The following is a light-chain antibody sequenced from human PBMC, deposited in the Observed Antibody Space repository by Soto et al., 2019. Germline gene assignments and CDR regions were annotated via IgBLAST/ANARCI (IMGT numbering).Light chain of an antibody. CDR3: QQSYSTPQT. CDR2: AAS. J-gene: IGKJ1*01. CDR1: QSISSY. Sequence: DIQMTQSPSSLSASVGDRVTITCRASQSISSYLNWYQQKPGKAPKHLIYAASSLQSGVPSRFSGSGSGTDFTLTISSLPPEDFATYYCQQSYSTPQTFGQGTKVEIK. V-gene: IGKV1-39*01.